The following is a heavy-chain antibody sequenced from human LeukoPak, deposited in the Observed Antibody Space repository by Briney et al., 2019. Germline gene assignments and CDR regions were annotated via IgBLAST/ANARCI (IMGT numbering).Heavy chain of an antibody. CDR3: AKGRGYCTGGSCYSDY. Sequence: DPGGSLRLSCTASGLTFSNYAMSWVRQAPGKGLEWVSTISGSDGSTYYADSVKGRFTISRDNSKNTLYLQMNRLRVEDTAIYYCAKGRGYCTGGSCYSDYWGQGTLVTVSS. CDR2: ISGSDGST. J-gene: IGHJ4*02. V-gene: IGHV3-23*01. CDR1: GLTFSNYA. D-gene: IGHD2-15*01.